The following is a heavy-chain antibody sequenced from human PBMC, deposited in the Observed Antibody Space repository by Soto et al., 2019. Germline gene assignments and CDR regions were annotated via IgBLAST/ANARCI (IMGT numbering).Heavy chain of an antibody. CDR1: GGSISSYY. J-gene: IGHJ5*02. D-gene: IGHD3-3*01. CDR2: IYTSGST. Sequence: SETLSLTCTVSGGSISSYYWSWIRQPAGKGLEWIGRIYTSGSTNYNPSLKSRVTISVDTSNNLFSLRLSSVTAADTAVYYCARDVGLQHDTGYYDFRSGKNNWFDPWGQGTLVTVSS. V-gene: IGHV4-4*07. CDR3: ARDVGLQHDTGYYDFRSGKNNWFDP.